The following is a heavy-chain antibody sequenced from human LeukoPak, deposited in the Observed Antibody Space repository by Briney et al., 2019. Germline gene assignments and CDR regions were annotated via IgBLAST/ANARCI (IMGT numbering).Heavy chain of an antibody. CDR3: ARGVVRCDAFDI. Sequence: SETLSLTCTVSGGSISSGDYYWSWIRQPPGKGLEWIVYIYYSGSTYYNPSLKSRVTISVDTSKNQFSLKLSSVTAADTAVYYCARGVVRCDAFDIWGQGTMVTVSS. CDR1: GGSISSGDYY. CDR2: IYYSGST. V-gene: IGHV4-30-4*01. D-gene: IGHD2-21*01. J-gene: IGHJ3*02.